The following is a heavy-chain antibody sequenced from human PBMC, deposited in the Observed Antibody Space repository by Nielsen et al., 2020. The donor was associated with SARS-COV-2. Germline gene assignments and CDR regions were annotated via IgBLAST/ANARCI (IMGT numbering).Heavy chain of an antibody. CDR3: ARAPRMYSSGWYGYYYYMDV. CDR2: IVVGSGNT. D-gene: IGHD6-19*01. V-gene: IGHV1-58*01. Sequence: WVRQAPGQRLEWTGWIVVGSGNTNYAQKFQERVTITRDMSASTAYMELSSLRSEDTAVYYCARAPRMYSSGWYGYYYYMDVWGKGTTVTVSS. J-gene: IGHJ6*03.